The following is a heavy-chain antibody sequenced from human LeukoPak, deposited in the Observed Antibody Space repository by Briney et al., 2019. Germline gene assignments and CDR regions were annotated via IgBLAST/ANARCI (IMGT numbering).Heavy chain of an antibody. J-gene: IGHJ5*02. D-gene: IGHD2-21*02. CDR3: ARRVVVTPGDWFDP. CDR2: IYYSGST. CDR1: CRSISSYY. Sequence: SETLSLTCTVSCRSISSYYWSWIRQPPGKGLEWIGHIYYSGSTNYNPSLKSRVTISVDTSKNQFSLKLSSGTAADTAAYYCARRVVVTPGDWFDPWGQGTLVTVSS. V-gene: IGHV4-59*01.